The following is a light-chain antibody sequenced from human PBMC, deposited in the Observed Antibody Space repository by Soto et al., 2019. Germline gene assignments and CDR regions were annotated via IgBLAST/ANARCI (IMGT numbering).Light chain of an antibody. CDR3: QQYNSYSRT. CDR1: QSISSW. CDR2: KAS. J-gene: IGKJ1*01. Sequence: DIQMTQSPSTLSASVGDRVTITCRASQSISSWLAWYQQKPGKAAKVLIYKASTLESGVPSRFSGSESGTEFTLTISSLQPDDFATYYCQQYNSYSRTFGQGTKVDIK. V-gene: IGKV1-5*03.